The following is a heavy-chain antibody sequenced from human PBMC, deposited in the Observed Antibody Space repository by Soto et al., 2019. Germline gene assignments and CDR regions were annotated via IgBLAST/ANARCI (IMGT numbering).Heavy chain of an antibody. CDR1: GGSINSDYYH. J-gene: IGHJ4*02. D-gene: IGHD3-3*01. V-gene: IGHV4-61*01. CDR2: IHYSGNT. CDR3: ARGHYDFWSGYFATIDY. Sequence: TLSLTCTVSGGSINSDYYHWTWIRQSPGKGLEWIGYIHYSGNTKYNPSLKSRVTISSDTSKDQFSLNLTSMTAADTAVYYCARGHYDFWSGYFATIDYWGQGTLVTVSS.